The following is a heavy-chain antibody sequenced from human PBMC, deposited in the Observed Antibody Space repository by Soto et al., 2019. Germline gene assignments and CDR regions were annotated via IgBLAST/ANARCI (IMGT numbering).Heavy chain of an antibody. CDR2: IQDDGNKQ. J-gene: IGHJ4*02. CDR1: GFTFSSYG. CDR3: ARWRSGYHGFYFDY. D-gene: IGHD6-19*01. Sequence: QVQLVESGGGVVQPGRSLRLSCVASGFTFSSYGMLWVRQAPGKGLEWVAVIQDDGNKQYYADSLKGRFTISRDNSKDTQYLQMNSLRAEDTAVYYCARWRSGYHGFYFDYWGQGTLVTVSS. V-gene: IGHV3-33*01.